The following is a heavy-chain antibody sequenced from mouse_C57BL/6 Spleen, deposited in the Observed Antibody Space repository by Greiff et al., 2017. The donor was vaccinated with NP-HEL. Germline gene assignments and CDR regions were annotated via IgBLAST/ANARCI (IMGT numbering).Heavy chain of an antibody. V-gene: IGHV1-15*01. J-gene: IGHJ3*01. D-gene: IGHD3-2*02. CDR2: IDPETGGT. CDR1: GYTFTDYE. CDR3: TAQTAQAPFAY. Sequence: QVQLKQSGAELVRPGASVTLSCKASGYTFTDYEMHWVKQTPVHGLEWIGAIDPETGGTAYNQKFKGKAILTADKSSSTAYMELRSLTSEDSAVYYCTAQTAQAPFAYWGQGTLVTVSA.